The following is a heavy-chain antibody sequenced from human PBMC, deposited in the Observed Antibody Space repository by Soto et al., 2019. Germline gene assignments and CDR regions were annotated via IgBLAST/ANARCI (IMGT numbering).Heavy chain of an antibody. CDR1: ILSFDIYA. D-gene: IGHD5-12*01. CDR2: TTGSGGTA. CDR3: ANLSGYDHYYGMAV. J-gene: IGHJ6*02. Sequence: EVQLLESGGGLVQPGGSLRLSCAASILSFDIYAMSWVRQAPGKGLEWVSATTGSGGTAYYAGSVKGRFTISRDNSKKTLYLQMDSLRAEDRAVFYCANLSGYDHYYGMAVWGQGATVTVSS. V-gene: IGHV3-23*01.